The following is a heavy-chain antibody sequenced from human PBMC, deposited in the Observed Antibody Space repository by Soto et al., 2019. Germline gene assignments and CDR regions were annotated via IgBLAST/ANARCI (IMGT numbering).Heavy chain of an antibody. D-gene: IGHD6-13*01. CDR1: GYDFTAYD. V-gene: IGHV1-8*02. CDR2: MNPINGAA. CDR3: GRGPSPRAPAGGTPYYYAMDV. Sequence: ASVKVSCKASGYDFTAYDINCVLQSSLQWLEWMGWMNPINGAAGSARRFQGRISMTRNTATGTAYLELTSLRSDDSAVYYCGRGPSPRAPAGGTPYYYAMDVWGQGTTVTVSS. J-gene: IGHJ6*02.